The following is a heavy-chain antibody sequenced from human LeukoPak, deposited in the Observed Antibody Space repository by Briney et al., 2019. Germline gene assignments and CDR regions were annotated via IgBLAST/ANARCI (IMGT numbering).Heavy chain of an antibody. V-gene: IGHV3-33*01. CDR1: GFTFSSYG. Sequence: GRSLRLSCAASGFTFSSYGMHWVRQAPGKGLEWVAVIWYDGSNKFYADSVKGRFTISRDNSKNTLRLQMNTLRAEDTGVYYCASSSDSGSYYAFDYWGQGTLVTVSS. J-gene: IGHJ4*02. D-gene: IGHD1-26*01. CDR2: IWYDGSNK. CDR3: ASSSDSGSYYAFDY.